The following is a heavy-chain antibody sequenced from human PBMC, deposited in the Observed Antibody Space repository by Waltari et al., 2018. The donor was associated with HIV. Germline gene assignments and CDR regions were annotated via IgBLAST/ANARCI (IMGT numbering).Heavy chain of an antibody. Sequence: QVQLQQWGAGLLKPSETLSLTCAVYGGSFSGYYWSWIRQPPGKGLEWIGEINHSGSTNYNPSLKSRVTISVDTSKNQFSLKLSSVTAADTAVYYCARGQRGYSYNWFDPWGQGTLVTVSS. D-gene: IGHD5-18*01. V-gene: IGHV4-34*01. CDR1: GGSFSGYY. CDR2: INHSGST. J-gene: IGHJ5*02. CDR3: ARGQRGYSYNWFDP.